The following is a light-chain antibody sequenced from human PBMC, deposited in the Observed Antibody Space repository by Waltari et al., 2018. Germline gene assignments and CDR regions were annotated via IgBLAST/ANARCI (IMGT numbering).Light chain of an antibody. Sequence: SYVLTQPPSVSVAPGQTARSPGGGNDIGTRTVHWYQQKPGQAPVPVVFEYSDRPPGIPERFSGSNSANTATLTISRVEAGDEADYYCHVWDTRTDHVVFGGGTKLTVL. CDR3: HVWDTRTDHVV. V-gene: IGLV3-21*02. CDR2: EYS. CDR1: DIGTRT. J-gene: IGLJ2*01.